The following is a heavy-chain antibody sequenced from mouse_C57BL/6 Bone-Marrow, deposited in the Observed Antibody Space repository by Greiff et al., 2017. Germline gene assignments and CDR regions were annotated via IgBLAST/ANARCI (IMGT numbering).Heavy chain of an antibody. D-gene: IGHD5-5*01. CDR1: GYTFTSYW. Sequence: QVQLQQPGAELVMPGASVKLSCKASGYTFTSYWMHWVKQRPGQGLEWIGEIDPSDSYTNYNQKFKGKSTLTVDKSSSTAYMQLSSLTSEDTAVYYCTTEVYWGQGTTLTVSS. CDR3: TTEVY. CDR2: IDPSDSYT. J-gene: IGHJ2*01. V-gene: IGHV1-69*01.